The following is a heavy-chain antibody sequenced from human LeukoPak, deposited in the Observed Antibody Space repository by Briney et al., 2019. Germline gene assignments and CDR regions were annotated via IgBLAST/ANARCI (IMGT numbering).Heavy chain of an antibody. V-gene: IGHV3-48*02. CDR1: GFTFSSYS. Sequence: GGSLRLSCAASGFTFSSYSMNWVRQAPGKGLEWVSYISSSSSTIYYADSVKGRFTISRDNAKNSLYLQMNSLRDEDTAVYYCARESYYYDSSGKPSYYYYGMDVWGQGTTVTVSS. D-gene: IGHD3-22*01. J-gene: IGHJ6*02. CDR3: ARESYYYDSSGKPSYYYYGMDV. CDR2: ISSSSSTI.